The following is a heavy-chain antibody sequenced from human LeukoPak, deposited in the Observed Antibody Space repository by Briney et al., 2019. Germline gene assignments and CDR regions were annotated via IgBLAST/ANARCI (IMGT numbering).Heavy chain of an antibody. CDR1: GFTFSSYW. D-gene: IGHD6-13*01. CDR3: GRVIAAAGTFEHFDY. Sequence: GGSLRLSCAASGFTFSSYWMSWVRQAPGKGLEWVANIKQDGSEKYYVDSVKGRFTISRDNAKNSLYLQMNSLRAEATAEYYCGRVIAAAGTFEHFDYWGQGPLVTVS. CDR2: IKQDGSEK. J-gene: IGHJ4*02. V-gene: IGHV3-7*01.